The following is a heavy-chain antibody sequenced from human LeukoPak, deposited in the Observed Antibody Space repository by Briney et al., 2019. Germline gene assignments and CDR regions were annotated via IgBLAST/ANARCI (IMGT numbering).Heavy chain of an antibody. J-gene: IGHJ4*02. CDR3: ASYIIKCGALDY. Sequence: PSETLSLTCTVSGGSVRSGRYYWSWIRQPPGKGLEWIGYIYFNGTTNYNPSLKSRVTISEDTSKNQFSLKRNSVTAADTAVYYCASYIIKCGALDYWGQGTLVTVSS. D-gene: IGHD1-26*01. CDR1: GGSVRSGRYY. V-gene: IGHV4-61*01. CDR2: IYFNGTT.